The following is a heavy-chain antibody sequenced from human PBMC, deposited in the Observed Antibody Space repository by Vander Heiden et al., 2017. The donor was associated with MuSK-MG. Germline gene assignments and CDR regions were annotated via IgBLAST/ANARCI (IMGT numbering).Heavy chain of an antibody. CDR3: LTGGSLYEYFDY. D-gene: IGHD2-15*01. V-gene: IGHV1-69-2*01. J-gene: IGHJ4*02. CDR2: VDPEDGES. Sequence: EVQLVQSGTEVKKPGATVKISCKVSEYTFTDYYIHWVRQAPGQGPEWMGLVDPEDGESTYAEKFQGRVTITTDTPTDTAYIALRNLRSEDTATYYCLTGGSLYEYFDYWGQGTLVTVSS. CDR1: EYTFTDYY.